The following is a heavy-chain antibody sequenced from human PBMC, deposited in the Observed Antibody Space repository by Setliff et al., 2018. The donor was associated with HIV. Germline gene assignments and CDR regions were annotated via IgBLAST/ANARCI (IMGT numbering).Heavy chain of an antibody. Sequence: SETLSLTCNVSGYSISSGFFWGWIRQPPGKGLEWVGSVYHSGTTAYNPSLKRRLTVSMDTSTNNFSLKLESVTAADTAVYFCARRLWRVGGFDIWGQGTMVTVSS. D-gene: IGHD3-10*01. CDR2: VYHSGTT. V-gene: IGHV4-38-2*02. CDR3: ARRLWRVGGFDI. CDR1: GYSISSGFF. J-gene: IGHJ3*02.